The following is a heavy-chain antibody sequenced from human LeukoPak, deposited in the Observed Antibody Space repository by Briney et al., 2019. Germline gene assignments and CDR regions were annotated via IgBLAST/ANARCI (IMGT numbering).Heavy chain of an antibody. CDR3: ARGPENYYGSGSYYSPYYFDY. CDR1: GGSISSSNW. D-gene: IGHD3-10*01. Sequence: SGTLSLTCAVSGGSISSSNWWSWVRQPPGKGLEWVGEIYHGGSNNYNPSLKSRVTISVDKSKNQFSLKLSSVTAAATAVYYCARGPENYYGSGSYYSPYYFDYWGQGTLVTVSS. J-gene: IGHJ4*02. V-gene: IGHV4-4*02. CDR2: IYHGGSN.